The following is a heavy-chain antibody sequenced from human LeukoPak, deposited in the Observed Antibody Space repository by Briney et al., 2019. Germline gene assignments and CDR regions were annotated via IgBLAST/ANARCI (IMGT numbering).Heavy chain of an antibody. CDR1: GFTFSSYS. V-gene: IGHV3-23*01. Sequence: QAGGSLRLSCGASGFTFSSYSMSWVRQAPGKGLEWVSAISGSGTTTKYADSVKGRFTISRDNSKNTLYLQMNSLRAEDTAVYYCAKGRYESSGFNWAAWGQGTLVTVSS. D-gene: IGHD3-22*01. CDR2: ISGSGTTT. CDR3: AKGRYESSGFNWAA. J-gene: IGHJ4*02.